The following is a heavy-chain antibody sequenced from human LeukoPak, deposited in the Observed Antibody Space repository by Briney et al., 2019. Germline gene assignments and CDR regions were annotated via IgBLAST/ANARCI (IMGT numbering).Heavy chain of an antibody. CDR2: IYHSGST. J-gene: IGHJ1*01. CDR3: ARDKGYGDCVAEYFQH. V-gene: IGHV4-30-4*01. D-gene: IGHD4-17*01. CDR1: GGSISSGDYY. Sequence: SETLSLTCTVSGGSISSGDYYWSWIRQPPGKGLEWIGNIYHSGSTYYNPSLKSRVAISVDTSKNQFSLKLSSVTAADTAVYYCARDKGYGDCVAEYFQHWGQGTLVTVSS.